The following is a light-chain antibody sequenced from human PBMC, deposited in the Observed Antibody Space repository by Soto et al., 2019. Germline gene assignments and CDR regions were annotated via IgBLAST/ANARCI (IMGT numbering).Light chain of an antibody. CDR2: KAS. J-gene: IGKJ1*01. CDR1: QSISSW. V-gene: IGKV1-5*03. CDR3: QQYNSWT. Sequence: DIQMTQSPSTLSASVGDRVTITCRASQSISSWLAWYQQKPGKAPKLLIYKASSLESGVPSRFSGSGSGTEFTLTISSLQPDDIATYYCQQYNSWTFGQWTKVEIK.